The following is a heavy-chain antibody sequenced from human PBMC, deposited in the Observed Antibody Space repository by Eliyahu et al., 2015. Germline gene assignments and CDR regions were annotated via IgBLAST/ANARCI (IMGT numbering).Heavy chain of an antibody. CDR1: GFTFSSYI. J-gene: IGHJ4*02. CDR2: ISSSSSTI. CDR3: ARDLFGELSN. D-gene: IGHD3-10*02. Sequence: EVQLVESGGGXVQPGGSLXLSCAAXGFTFSSYIMNWVRQAPGKGLEWVSYISSSSSTIYYADSVKGRFTISRDNAKNSLYLQMNSLRDEDTAAYYCARDLFGELSNWGQGTLVTVSS. V-gene: IGHV3-48*02.